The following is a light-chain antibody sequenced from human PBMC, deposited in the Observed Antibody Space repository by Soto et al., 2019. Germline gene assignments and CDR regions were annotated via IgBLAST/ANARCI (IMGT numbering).Light chain of an antibody. CDR1: QNVRAF. J-gene: IGKJ4*01. CDR3: QQANSLMVT. V-gene: IGKV3-11*01. Sequence: EVVLTQSPATLSLSPGERATLSCRASQNVRAFLDWYQQKPGQAPRLLIYAASNRATGIPDRFSGSGSGTDFTLTISSLEPEDFAVYYCQQANSLMVTFGGGTKVDIK. CDR2: AAS.